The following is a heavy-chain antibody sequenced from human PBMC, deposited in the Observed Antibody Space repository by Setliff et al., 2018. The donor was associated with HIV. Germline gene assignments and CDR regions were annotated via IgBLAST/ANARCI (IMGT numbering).Heavy chain of an antibody. D-gene: IGHD2-15*01. V-gene: IGHV4-61*09. CDR3: ARSQETSVAATEI. Sequence: PSQTLSLTCAVSGASISDGTFYWSWIRHPAGKGLEWIGHLYIRTGTTNYSPSLKGRATISLDTSNNQFSLSLSSVTASDTAVYFCARSQETSVAATEIWGQGTMVTVSS. CDR1: GASISDGTFY. CDR2: LYIRTGTT. J-gene: IGHJ3*02.